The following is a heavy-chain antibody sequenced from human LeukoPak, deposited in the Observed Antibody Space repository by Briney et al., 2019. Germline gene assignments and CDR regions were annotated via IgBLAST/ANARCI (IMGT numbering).Heavy chain of an antibody. CDR1: GGSISSYY. V-gene: IGHV4-59*01. J-gene: IGHJ6*02. CDR3: ARAGDFWSGYYSYGMDV. CDR2: IYYSGST. D-gene: IGHD3-3*01. Sequence: SETLSLTCTVSGGSISSYYWSWIRQPPGKGLEWSGYIYYSGSTNYNPSLKSRVTISVDTSKNQFSLKLSSVTAADTAVYYCARAGDFWSGYYSYGMDVWGQGTTVTVSS.